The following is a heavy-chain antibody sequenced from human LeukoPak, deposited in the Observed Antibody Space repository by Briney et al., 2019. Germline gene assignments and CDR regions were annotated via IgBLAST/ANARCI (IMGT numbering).Heavy chain of an antibody. V-gene: IGHV3-23*01. CDR1: GFTFSSYA. J-gene: IGHJ4*02. CDR3: ARDRGTPGVYYFDY. CDR2: ISGSGGST. Sequence: GGSLRLSCAASGFTFSSYAMSWVRQAPGKGLEWVSAISGSGGSTYYADSVKGRFTISRDNSKDTLYLQMNSLRAEDTAVYYCARDRGTPGVYYFDYWGQGTLVTVSS. D-gene: IGHD3-10*01.